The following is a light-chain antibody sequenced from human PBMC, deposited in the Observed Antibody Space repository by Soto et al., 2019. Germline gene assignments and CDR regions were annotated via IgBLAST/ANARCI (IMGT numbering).Light chain of an antibody. CDR1: QSISTY. V-gene: IGKV1-39*01. Sequence: DIQMTQSPSSLSASVGDRVTITCRASQSISTYLDWYQQKPGKAPKLLIYAASSLESGVPSRFTGSGSGTDFTLTISSLQPEDFATYFCHQTYSTPWMFGQGTKVDIK. CDR2: AAS. J-gene: IGKJ1*01. CDR3: HQTYSTPWM.